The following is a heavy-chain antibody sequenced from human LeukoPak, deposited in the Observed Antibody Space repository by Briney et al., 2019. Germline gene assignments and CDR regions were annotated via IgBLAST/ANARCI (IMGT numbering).Heavy chain of an antibody. CDR2: IKQDGSEK. CDR3: ARDPSRGYTYGYEDY. V-gene: IGHV3-7*01. CDR1: GFTFNLAW. Sequence: GGSLRLSCAGSGFTFNLAWMSWVRQAPGKGLEWVANIKQDGSEKYYVDSVKGRFTISRDNAKNSLYLQMNSLRAEDTAVYYCARDPSRGYTYGYEDYWGQGTLVTVSS. D-gene: IGHD5-18*01. J-gene: IGHJ4*02.